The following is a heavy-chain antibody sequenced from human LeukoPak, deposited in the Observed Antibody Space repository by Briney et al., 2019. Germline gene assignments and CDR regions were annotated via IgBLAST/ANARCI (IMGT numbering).Heavy chain of an antibody. CDR3: ARDFTGGSDY. D-gene: IGHD3-16*01. CDR1: GGTFSSYA. J-gene: IGHJ4*02. Sequence: ASVKVSCKASGGTFSSYAISWVRQAPGQGLEWMGRIIPILGIANYAQKFQGRVTITADKSTSTAYMELSSLRPEDTAVYYCARDFTGGSDYWGQGTLVTVSS. CDR2: IIPILGIA. V-gene: IGHV1-69*04.